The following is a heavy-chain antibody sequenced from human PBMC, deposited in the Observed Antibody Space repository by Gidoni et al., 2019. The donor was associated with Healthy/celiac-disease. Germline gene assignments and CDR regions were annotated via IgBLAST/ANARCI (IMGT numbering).Heavy chain of an antibody. J-gene: IGHJ6*02. Sequence: QVQLQQWGAGLLKPSETLSLTCAVYGGSFSGYYWSWIRQPPGKGLEWIGEINHSGSTNYNPSLKSRVTISVDTSKNQFSLKLSSVTAADTAVYYCASRYSYGYAYYYYYGMDVWGQGTTVTVSS. CDR1: GGSFSGYY. V-gene: IGHV4-34*01. CDR2: INHSGST. D-gene: IGHD5-18*01. CDR3: ASRYSYGYAYYYYYGMDV.